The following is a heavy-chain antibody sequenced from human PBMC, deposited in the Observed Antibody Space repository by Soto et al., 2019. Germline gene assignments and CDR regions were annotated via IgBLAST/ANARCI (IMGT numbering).Heavy chain of an antibody. J-gene: IGHJ4*02. V-gene: IGHV4-4*02. CDR2: IFHDGTA. Sequence: SETLSRTCAVSGVSISSGNWWTWVRQTPQRGLEYIGEIFHDGTANYYPSFERRVAISVDTSKNQFSLKLTSVTAADTAIYFCARLVYDTRLNYMYFDFWGQGALVTVSS. D-gene: IGHD2-8*01. CDR1: GVSISSGNW. CDR3: ARLVYDTRLNYMYFDF.